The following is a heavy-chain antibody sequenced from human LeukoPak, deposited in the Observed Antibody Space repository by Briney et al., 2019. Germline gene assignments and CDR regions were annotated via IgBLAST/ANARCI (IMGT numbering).Heavy chain of an antibody. CDR3: ARRQFYYYGMDV. CDR2: ISGSGATT. Sequence: GGSLRLSCAASGFTFSNYALAWVRQAPGKGLEWVSTISGSGATTYYADSVKGRFTISRDTSKNTLYLQMNSLRAEDTAVYYCARRQFYYYGMDVWGQGTTVTVSS. CDR1: GFTFSNYA. V-gene: IGHV3-23*01. J-gene: IGHJ6*02. D-gene: IGHD5-24*01.